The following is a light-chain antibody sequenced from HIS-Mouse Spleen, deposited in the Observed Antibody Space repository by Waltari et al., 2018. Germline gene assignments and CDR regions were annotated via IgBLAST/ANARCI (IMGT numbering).Light chain of an antibody. CDR1: QGISSY. V-gene: IGKV1-9*01. CDR2: AAS. J-gene: IGKJ1*01. CDR3: QQLNSYPPT. Sequence: DIQLTQSPSFLSASVGDRVTITCRASQGISSYLSCYQQKPGKAPKLLIYAASTLQSGVPSRFSGSGSGTELTLTISSLQPEDFATYYCQQLNSYPPTFGQGTKVEIK.